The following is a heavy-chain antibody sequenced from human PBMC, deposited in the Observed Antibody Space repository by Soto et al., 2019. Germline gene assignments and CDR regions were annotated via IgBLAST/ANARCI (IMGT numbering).Heavy chain of an antibody. CDR3: ARDSPVSYFDY. J-gene: IGHJ4*02. Sequence: PGGSLRLSCAASGFTFSSYSMNWVRQAPGKGLEWVSYISSSSSTIYYADSVKGRFTISRDNAKNSLYLQMNSLRAEDTAVYYCARDSPVSYFDYWGQGTLVTVSS. CDR2: ISSSSSTI. V-gene: IGHV3-48*01. CDR1: GFTFSSYS. D-gene: IGHD2-8*01.